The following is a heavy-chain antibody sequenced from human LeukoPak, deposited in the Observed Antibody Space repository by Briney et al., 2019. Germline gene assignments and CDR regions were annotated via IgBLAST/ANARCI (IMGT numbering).Heavy chain of an antibody. CDR2: ISSSSSYI. CDR3: AEVSPTGYFDY. J-gene: IGHJ4*02. CDR1: GFTFSSYS. Sequence: PGGSLRLSCAASGFTFSSYSMNRVRQAPGKGLEWVSSISSSSSYIYYADSVKGRFTISRDNAKNSLYLQMNSLRAEDTAVYYCAEVSPTGYFDYWGQGTLVTVSS. D-gene: IGHD4-11*01. V-gene: IGHV3-21*01.